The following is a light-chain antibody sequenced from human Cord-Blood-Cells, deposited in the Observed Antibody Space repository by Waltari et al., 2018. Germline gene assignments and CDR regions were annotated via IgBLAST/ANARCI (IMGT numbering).Light chain of an antibody. Sequence: QSALTQPASVSGSPGPSITISCTGTSSDVGGSNYVSWYQQHPGKAPKLMIYDVSKRPSGVSNRFSGSKSGNTASLTISGLQAEDEADYYCSSYTSSSTYVFGTGTKVTVL. J-gene: IGLJ1*01. CDR3: SSYTSSSTYV. V-gene: IGLV2-14*01. CDR2: DVS. CDR1: SSDVGGSNY.